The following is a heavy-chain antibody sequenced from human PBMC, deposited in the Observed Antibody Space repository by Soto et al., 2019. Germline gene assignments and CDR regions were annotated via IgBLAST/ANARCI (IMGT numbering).Heavy chain of an antibody. CDR2: FDPEDGET. CDR3: ATGSDIVLMVYARGGLDY. V-gene: IGHV1-24*01. Sequence: ASVKVSCKVSGYTLTELSMHWVRQAPGKGLEWMGGFDPEDGETIYAQKFQGRVTMTEDTSTDTAYMELSSLRSEDTAVYYCATGSDIVLMVYARGGLDYWGQGTLVTVSS. D-gene: IGHD2-8*01. CDR1: GYTLTELS. J-gene: IGHJ4*02.